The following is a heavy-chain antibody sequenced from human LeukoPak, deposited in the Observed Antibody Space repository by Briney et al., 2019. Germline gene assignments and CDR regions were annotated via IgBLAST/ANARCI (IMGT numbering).Heavy chain of an antibody. D-gene: IGHD1-26*01. CDR3: ARKAQTGSHSGPFDI. J-gene: IGHJ3*02. CDR2: ISTDSLTI. Sequence: GGSLRLSCAASGFTFSSHAMNWVRQAPGKGLEWISSISTDSLTIKYADFVSGQFTVSRDNAEHLLFLQMNSLRAEDTAVYYCARKAQTGSHSGPFDIWGQGTLVTVSS. V-gene: IGHV3-48*04. CDR1: GFTFSSHA.